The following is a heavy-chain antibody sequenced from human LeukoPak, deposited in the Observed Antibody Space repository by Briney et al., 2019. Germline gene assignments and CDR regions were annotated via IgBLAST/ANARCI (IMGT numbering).Heavy chain of an antibody. V-gene: IGHV3-23*01. CDR1: GFTFSSYA. D-gene: IGHD5-18*01. CDR2: ISGSGGST. J-gene: IGHJ4*02. Sequence: GGSLRLPCAASGFTFSSYAMSWVRQAPGKGLEWVSAISGSGGSTYYADSVKGRFTISRDNSKNTLYLQMNSLRAEDTAVYYCAKALRIQLWTYFDYWGQGTLVTVSS. CDR3: AKALRIQLWTYFDY.